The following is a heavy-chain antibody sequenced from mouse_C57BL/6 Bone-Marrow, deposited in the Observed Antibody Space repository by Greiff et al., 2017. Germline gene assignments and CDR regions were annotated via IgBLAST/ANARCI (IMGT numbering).Heavy chain of an antibody. CDR3: AREGDYYFDY. J-gene: IGHJ2*01. CDR2: IDPSDSYT. Sequence: QVQLQQPGAELVMPGASVKLSCKASGYTFTSYWLHWLKPRPGQGLEWIGEIDPSDSYTNYNQKFKGKSTLTVDKSAGTAYMQLSSLTSEDSAVYYCAREGDYYFDYWGQGTTLTVSS. V-gene: IGHV1-69*01. CDR1: GYTFTSYW.